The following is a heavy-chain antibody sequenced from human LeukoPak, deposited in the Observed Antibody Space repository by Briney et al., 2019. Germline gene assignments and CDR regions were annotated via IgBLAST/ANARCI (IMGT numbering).Heavy chain of an antibody. CDR3: AGSLNYYDSSGYYSGSVY. Sequence: SVKVSCKASGGTFSSYAISWVRQAPGQGLEWMGGIIPIFGTANYAQKFQGRVTITADESTSTAYMELSSLRSEDTAVYYCAGSLNYYDSSGYYSGSVYWGQGTLVTVSS. CDR2: IIPIFGTA. V-gene: IGHV1-69*01. J-gene: IGHJ4*02. CDR1: GGTFSSYA. D-gene: IGHD3-22*01.